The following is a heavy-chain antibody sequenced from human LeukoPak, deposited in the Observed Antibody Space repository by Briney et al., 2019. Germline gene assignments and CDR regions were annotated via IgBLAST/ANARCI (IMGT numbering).Heavy chain of an antibody. CDR3: ARRGTAMVRPIDY. J-gene: IGHJ4*02. CDR2: IYYSGST. V-gene: IGHV4-39*01. CDR1: GGSISSSSYY. Sequence: SETLSLTCTVSGGSISSSSYYWGWIRQPPGKGLEWIGSIYYSGSTYYNPSLKSRVTISVDTSKNQFSLKLSSVTAADTAVYYCARRGTAMVRPIDYWGQGTLVTVSS. D-gene: IGHD5-18*01.